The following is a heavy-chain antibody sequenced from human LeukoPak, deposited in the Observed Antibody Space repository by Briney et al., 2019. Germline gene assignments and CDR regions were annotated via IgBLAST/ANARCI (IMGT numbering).Heavy chain of an antibody. CDR1: GYTFTSHD. Sequence: ASVKVSCKASGYTFTSHDVSWVRQAPGQGLEWMGWINVYNGNTDYAQRLQGRVTMTTDTSTSTAYMELRSLRSDDTAVYYCARDIGAAAAGPFDYWGQGTLVTVSS. J-gene: IGHJ4*02. CDR2: INVYNGNT. CDR3: ARDIGAAAAGPFDY. D-gene: IGHD6-13*01. V-gene: IGHV1-18*01.